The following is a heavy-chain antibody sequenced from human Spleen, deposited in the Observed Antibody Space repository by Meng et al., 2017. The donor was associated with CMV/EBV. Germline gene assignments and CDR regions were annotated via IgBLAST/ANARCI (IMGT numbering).Heavy chain of an antibody. J-gene: IGHJ4*02. Sequence: ASVKVSCKASGYTFTDYYIHWVRQAPGQGLEWMGWISPNTGGTNYAQNFQGRVTMTRDTSISTAYMELTGLTFDDTAVYFCARTLRIALPGNHFDFWGQGTLVTVS. V-gene: IGHV1-2*02. CDR2: ISPNTGGT. CDR3: ARTLRIALPGNHFDF. CDR1: GYTFTDYY. D-gene: IGHD6-19*01.